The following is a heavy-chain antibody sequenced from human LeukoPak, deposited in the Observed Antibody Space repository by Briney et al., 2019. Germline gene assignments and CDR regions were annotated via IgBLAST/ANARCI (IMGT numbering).Heavy chain of an antibody. CDR3: ARDGRDYGDSYYDSYYYLDV. V-gene: IGHV1-2*02. D-gene: IGHD4-17*01. J-gene: IGHJ6*03. Sequence: ASVKVSCKASGYTFTGYYMHWVRQAPGQGLEWMGWINPNSGGTNYAQKFQGRVTMTRDTSISTAYMELSSLRSEDTAVYYCARDGRDYGDSYYDSYYYLDVGSKGTTVIVSS. CDR2: INPNSGGT. CDR1: GYTFTGYY.